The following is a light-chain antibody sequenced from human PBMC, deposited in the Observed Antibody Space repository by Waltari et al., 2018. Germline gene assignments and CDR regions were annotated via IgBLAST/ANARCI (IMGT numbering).Light chain of an antibody. CDR2: DTS. Sequence: CRASQSVTNYLAWYPQKPGQAPRLLIYDTSNRATGIPARFSGSGFGTDFTLTISSLEPEDFAVYYCQQRRDWPLTFGGGTKVEIK. CDR1: QSVTNY. J-gene: IGKJ4*01. V-gene: IGKV3-11*01. CDR3: QQRRDWPLT.